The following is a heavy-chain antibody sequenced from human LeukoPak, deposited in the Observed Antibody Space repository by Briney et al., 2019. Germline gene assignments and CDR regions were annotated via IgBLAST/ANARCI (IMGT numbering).Heavy chain of an antibody. CDR2: IFYSGAT. D-gene: IGHD2-2*01. CDR1: GASISSNTYY. V-gene: IGHV4-39*01. CDR3: ASQLRYCSSTSCSLNWFDP. Sequence: PSETLSLTCTVSGASISSNTYYWGWLRQPRGRGLEWIGSIFYSGATYYNPSLKSRLTISVDTSKTQFSLKLSSVTAADTAVYYCASQLRYCSSTSCSLNWFDPWGQGTLVTVAS. J-gene: IGHJ5*02.